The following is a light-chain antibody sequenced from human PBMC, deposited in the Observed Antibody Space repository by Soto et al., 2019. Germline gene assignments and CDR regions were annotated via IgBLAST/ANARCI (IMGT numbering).Light chain of an antibody. V-gene: IGKV1-5*03. CDR3: QQYYSYWT. Sequence: DIQMTQSPSTLSASVGDRVTIACRASQSISSWLAWYQQKPGKAPKLLISKASNLESRVPSRFSGSGSGTEFTLTISSLQPDDFATYYCQQYYSYWTFGQGTKVEIK. J-gene: IGKJ1*01. CDR2: KAS. CDR1: QSISSW.